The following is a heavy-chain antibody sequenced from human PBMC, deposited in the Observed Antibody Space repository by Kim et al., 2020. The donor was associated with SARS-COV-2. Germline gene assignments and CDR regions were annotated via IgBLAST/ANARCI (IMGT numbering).Heavy chain of an antibody. CDR3: ARVEYSSSTGHDAFDI. J-gene: IGHJ3*02. V-gene: IGHV4-39*07. Sequence: SLRRRVTISVHTSKNQFSLKLSSVTAADTAVYYCARVEYSSSTGHDAFDIWGQGTMVTVSS. D-gene: IGHD6-6*01.